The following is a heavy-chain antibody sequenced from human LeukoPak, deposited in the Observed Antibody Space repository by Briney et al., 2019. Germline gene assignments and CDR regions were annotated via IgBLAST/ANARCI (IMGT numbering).Heavy chain of an antibody. J-gene: IGHJ4*02. V-gene: IGHV3-21*01. CDR3: ARGRDSDYAFDY. CDR1: GFTFSSYT. CDR2: ISSGSTNI. D-gene: IGHD4-17*01. Sequence: GGSLRLSCAASGFTFSSYTINCVRQAPGKGLEWVSSISSGSTNIYYADSVKGRFTISRDNAKNSLYLQMNSLRDEDTAVDYCARGRDSDYAFDYWGQGTLVTVSS.